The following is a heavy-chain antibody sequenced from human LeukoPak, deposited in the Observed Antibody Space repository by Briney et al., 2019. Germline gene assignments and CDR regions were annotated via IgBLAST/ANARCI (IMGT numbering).Heavy chain of an antibody. V-gene: IGHV3-23*01. D-gene: IGHD6-19*01. J-gene: IGHJ3*02. CDR3: ARRGGSSGWGAFDI. Sequence: SLRLSCATSGFSFYNAWMNWVRQAPGKGLEWVSSIRGSGDDTYYADSVKGRFTISRDNSKNTLYLQMNSLSREDTAVYYCARRGGSSGWGAFDIWGQGTMVTVSS. CDR1: GFSFYNAW. CDR2: IRGSGDDT.